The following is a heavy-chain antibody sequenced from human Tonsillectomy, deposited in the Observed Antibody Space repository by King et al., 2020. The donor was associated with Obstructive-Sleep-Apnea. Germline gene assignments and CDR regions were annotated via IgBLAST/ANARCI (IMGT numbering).Heavy chain of an antibody. CDR1: GGSITDNNYY. CDR3: ARVPDNLFGRDWGAEYYFDH. CDR2: IYYSGST. Sequence: LQLQESGPGLVKPSETLSLTCTVSGGSITDNNYYWGWIRQSPGKGLELIGSIYYSGSTYYNPSLKSRVTMSVDTSKIQFSLKLGSVTAADTAVYYCARVPDNLFGRDWGAEYYFDHWGRGTLVTVSS. V-gene: IGHV4-39*07. D-gene: IGHD2-21*02. J-gene: IGHJ4*02.